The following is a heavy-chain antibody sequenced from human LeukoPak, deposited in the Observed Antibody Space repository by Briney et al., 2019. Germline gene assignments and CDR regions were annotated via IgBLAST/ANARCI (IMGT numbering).Heavy chain of an antibody. CDR2: IKSKNEGGTI. Sequence: GGSLRLSCEASGFTFSDYYMSWIRQAPGKGLEWVGRIKSKNEGGTIDYAAPVKGRFTISRDDLKNTLSLEMNSLKTEDTAVYYCTKPDLLWFGEDVWGQGTTVTVSS. D-gene: IGHD3-10*01. CDR3: TKPDLLWFGEDV. CDR1: GFTFSDYY. V-gene: IGHV3-15*01. J-gene: IGHJ6*02.